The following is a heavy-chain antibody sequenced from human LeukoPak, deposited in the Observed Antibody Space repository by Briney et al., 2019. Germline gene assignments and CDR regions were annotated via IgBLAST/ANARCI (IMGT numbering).Heavy chain of an antibody. CDR2: IYYSGST. D-gene: IGHD4-17*01. CDR1: GGSISSSSYY. Sequence: PSETLSPTCTVSGGSISSSSYYWGWIRQPPGKGLEWIGSIYYSGSTYYNPSLKSRVTISVDTSKNQFSLKLSSVTAADTAVYYCARYGDSRSYGYWGQGTLVTVSS. J-gene: IGHJ4*02. V-gene: IGHV4-39*01. CDR3: ARYGDSRSYGY.